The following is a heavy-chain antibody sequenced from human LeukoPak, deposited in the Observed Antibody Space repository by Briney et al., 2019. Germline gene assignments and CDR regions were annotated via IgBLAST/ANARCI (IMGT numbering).Heavy chain of an antibody. CDR3: ARDRGVTNYYFDY. CDR1: GYTFTGYY. CDR2: INPNSGGT. D-gene: IGHD2-21*02. J-gene: IGHJ4*02. V-gene: IGHV1-2*02. Sequence: ASVKVSCKASGYTFTGYYMHWVRQAPGQGLEWMGWINPNSGGTNYAQKFQGRVTMTRDTSISTAYMELSSLRSEDTAVYYCARDRGVTNYYFDYWGQGTLVTVSS.